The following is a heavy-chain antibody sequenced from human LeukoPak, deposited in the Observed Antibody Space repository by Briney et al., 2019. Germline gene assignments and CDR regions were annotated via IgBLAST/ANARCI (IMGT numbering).Heavy chain of an antibody. CDR2: INPNSGGT. D-gene: IGHD3-10*01. CDR1: GYTFTGYY. V-gene: IGHV1-2*02. J-gene: IGHJ4*02. Sequence: GASVKVSCKASGYTFTGYYMHWVRQAPGQGLEWMGWINPNSGGTNYAQTFQGRVTMTRDTSISTAYMELSRLRSDDTAVYYCAREFVELLNDYWGQGTLVTVSS. CDR3: AREFVELLNDY.